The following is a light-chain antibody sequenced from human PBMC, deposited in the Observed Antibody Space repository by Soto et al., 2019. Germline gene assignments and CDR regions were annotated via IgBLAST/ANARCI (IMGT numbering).Light chain of an antibody. CDR2: EAS. J-gene: IGKJ1*01. Sequence: DIQMTQSPSTLSASVGDRVTITCRASQSISSWLAWYQQKPGKAPKILIYEASSLESGVPSRFIGSRSGTEFTLTISSLQPDDFATYYFQQYNSYSPRTFGQGTKVEIK. V-gene: IGKV1-5*03. CDR3: QQYNSYSPRT. CDR1: QSISSW.